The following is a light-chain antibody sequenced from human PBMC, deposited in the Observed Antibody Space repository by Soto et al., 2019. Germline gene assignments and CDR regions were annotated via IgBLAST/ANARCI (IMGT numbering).Light chain of an antibody. CDR1: QSISSW. CDR2: KAS. CDR3: QQYNDYSPRT. J-gene: IGKJ1*01. Sequence: DIQMTQSPSTLSASVGDGVTITCRASQSISSWLAWYQQKPGKAPKLLIYKASNLESGVPSRFSGSQSGTEFTLTISSLQPDDFATYFCQQYNDYSPRTFGQGTKVEIK. V-gene: IGKV1-5*03.